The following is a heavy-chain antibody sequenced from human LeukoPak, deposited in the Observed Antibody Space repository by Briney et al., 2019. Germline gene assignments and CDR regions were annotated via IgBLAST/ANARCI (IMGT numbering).Heavy chain of an antibody. D-gene: IGHD1-26*01. J-gene: IGHJ3*02. CDR3: ARDRSGSYPHDAFDI. CDR1: GGTFSSYT. Sequence: SVKVSCKASGGTFSSYTISWVRQASGQGLEWMGRIIPILGIANYAQKFQGRVTITADKSTSTAYMELSSLRSEDTAVYYCARDRSGSYPHDAFDIWGQGTMVTVSS. CDR2: IIPILGIA. V-gene: IGHV1-69*04.